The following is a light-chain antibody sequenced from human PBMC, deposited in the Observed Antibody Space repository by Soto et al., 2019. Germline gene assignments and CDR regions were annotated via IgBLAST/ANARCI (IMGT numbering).Light chain of an antibody. CDR2: GAS. CDR1: QSVSRS. CDR3: QQYIDWPPYT. Sequence: IVLTQSPGTLSLSPGERATLSCRASQSVSRSLAWYQQKPGQAPRLLIYGASTRATGIPGRFSGSGSGTDFTLTISSLQSEDFAVYYCQQYIDWPPYTFGQGTKVDNK. V-gene: IGKV3-15*01. J-gene: IGKJ2*01.